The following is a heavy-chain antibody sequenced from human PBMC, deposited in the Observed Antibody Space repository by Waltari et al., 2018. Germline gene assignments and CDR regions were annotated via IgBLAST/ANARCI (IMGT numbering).Heavy chain of an antibody. CDR2: IYSGGST. D-gene: IGHD3-10*01. CDR3: ARATYYYGSGSSCWFDP. V-gene: IGHV3-23*03. Sequence: EVQLLESGGGLVQPGGSLRLSCAASGFTFSSYAMSWVRQAPGKGLEWVSVIYSGGSTYYADSVKGRFTISRDNSKNTLYLQINSLRSEDTAVYYCARATYYYGSGSSCWFDPWGQGTLVTVSS. J-gene: IGHJ5*02. CDR1: GFTFSSYA.